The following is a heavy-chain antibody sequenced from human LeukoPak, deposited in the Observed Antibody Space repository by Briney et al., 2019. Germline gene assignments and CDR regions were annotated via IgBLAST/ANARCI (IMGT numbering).Heavy chain of an antibody. CDR2: TYYRSKWYN. D-gene: IGHD7-27*01. J-gene: IGHJ2*01. CDR3: AREPGDREGPVYWYFDL. V-gene: IGHV6-1*01. CDR1: GDSVSSNSAA. Sequence: SQTLSLTCAISGDSVSSNSAAWNWIRQSPSRGLEWLGRTYYRSKWYNDYAVSVKSRITINPDTSKNQFSLQLNSVTPEDTAVYYCAREPGDREGPVYWYFDLWGRGTLVTVSS.